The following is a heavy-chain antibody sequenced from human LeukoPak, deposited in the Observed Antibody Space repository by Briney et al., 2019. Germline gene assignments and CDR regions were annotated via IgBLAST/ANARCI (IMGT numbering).Heavy chain of an antibody. CDR2: IIPIFGTA. D-gene: IGHD6-19*01. CDR1: GGTFSSYA. Sequence: GASVKVSCKASGGTFSSYAISWVRQAPGQGLEWMGGIIPIFGTANYAQKFQGRVTITADKSTSTAYMELSSLRSEDTAVYYCARDMYSSGQTRRENAFDIWGQGTMVTVSS. CDR3: ARDMYSSGQTRRENAFDI. V-gene: IGHV1-69*06. J-gene: IGHJ3*02.